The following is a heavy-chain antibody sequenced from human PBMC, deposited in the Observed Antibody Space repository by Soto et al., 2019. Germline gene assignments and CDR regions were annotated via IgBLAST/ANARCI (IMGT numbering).Heavy chain of an antibody. V-gene: IGHV4-39*01. CDR3: ARHVTMIVVVITTAGWFDP. CDR1: GGSISSSSYY. J-gene: IGHJ5*02. D-gene: IGHD3-22*01. CDR2: IYYSGRP. Sequence: QLQLQESGPGLVKPSETLSLTCTVSGGSISSSSYYWGWIRQPPGKGLEWIGRIYYSGRPYYNPSFQSRVTISVDTSENQFSLKLSSVTAADTAVYYCARHVTMIVVVITTAGWFDPWGQGTLVTVSS.